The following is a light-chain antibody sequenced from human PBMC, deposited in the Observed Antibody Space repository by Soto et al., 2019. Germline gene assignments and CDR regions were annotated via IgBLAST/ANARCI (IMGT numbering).Light chain of an antibody. CDR1: QSVSRN. J-gene: IGKJ5*01. V-gene: IGKV3D-15*01. CDR3: QQYNNWPIT. CDR2: DAS. Sequence: ELLMTPSPPTLSVSPVERPTLSCMASQSVSRNLAWYQQKPGQAPRLLIYDASTRATGTPARFSGSGSGTKFTLSISSLQSEDFAVYYCQQYNNWPITFGQGTRLEIK.